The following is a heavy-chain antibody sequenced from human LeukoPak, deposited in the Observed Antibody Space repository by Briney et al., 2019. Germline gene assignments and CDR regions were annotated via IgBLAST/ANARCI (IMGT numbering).Heavy chain of an antibody. D-gene: IGHD3-22*01. CDR1: GFTFSSYA. CDR3: AKGKIVVVSFDY. J-gene: IGHJ4*02. CDR2: ISGSGGST. V-gene: IGHV3-23*01. Sequence: GGSLRLSCAASGFTFSSYAMSWVRQAPGKGLQWVSAISGSGGSTYYADSVKGRFTISRVNSKNTLYLQMNSLRAEDTAVYYCAKGKIVVVSFDYWGQGTLVTVSS.